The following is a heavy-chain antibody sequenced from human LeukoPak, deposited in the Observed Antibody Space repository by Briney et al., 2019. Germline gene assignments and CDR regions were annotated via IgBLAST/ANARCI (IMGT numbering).Heavy chain of an antibody. CDR3: ARDRGRYFDWSQDY. CDR2: IIPILGIA. D-gene: IGHD3-9*01. V-gene: IGHV1-69*04. Sequence: SVKVSCKASGGTFSSYAISWVRQAPGQGLEWMGRIIPILGIANYAQKFQGRVTITADKSTSTAYMELSSLRSEDTAVYYCARDRGRYFDWSQDYWGQGTLVTVSS. CDR1: GGTFSSYA. J-gene: IGHJ4*02.